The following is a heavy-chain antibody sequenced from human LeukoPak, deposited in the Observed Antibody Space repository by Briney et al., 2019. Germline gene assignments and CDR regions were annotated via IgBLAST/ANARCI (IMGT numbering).Heavy chain of an antibody. Sequence: SVKVSCKASGGTFSSYTISWLRQAPGQGLEWTGRIIPILGIANYAQKFQGRVTITADKSTSTAYMELSSLRSEDTAVYYCARGYGDVSFDYWGQGTLVTVSS. D-gene: IGHD4-17*01. J-gene: IGHJ4*02. CDR1: GGTFSSYT. CDR2: IIPILGIA. CDR3: ARGYGDVSFDY. V-gene: IGHV1-69*02.